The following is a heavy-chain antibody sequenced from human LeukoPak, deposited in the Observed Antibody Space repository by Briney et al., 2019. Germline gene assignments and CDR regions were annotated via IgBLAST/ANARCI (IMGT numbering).Heavy chain of an antibody. CDR3: ARDQPPSGIVAVPAADY. D-gene: IGHD2-2*01. CDR1: GFTFSSYS. Sequence: GGSLRLACAAYGFTFSSYSMNWVRQGRGKGLGLVSSISSSSSYIYYADSVKGRFTISRDNAKNSLYLQMNSLRADDTAVYYCARDQPPSGIVAVPAADYWGQGTLVTVSS. V-gene: IGHV3-21*01. CDR2: ISSSSSYI. J-gene: IGHJ4*02.